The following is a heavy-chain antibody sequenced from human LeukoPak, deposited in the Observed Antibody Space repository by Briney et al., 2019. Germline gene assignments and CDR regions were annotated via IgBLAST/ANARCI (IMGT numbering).Heavy chain of an antibody. V-gene: IGHV4-59*01. J-gene: IGHJ4*02. Sequence: PSETLSLTCTVSGGSISSYYWSWIRQPPGKGLEWIGYIYYSGSTNYNPSLKSRVTISVDTSKNQFSLKLSSVSAADTVVYYCARAAMDFWSGYYPYYFDYWGQGTLVTVSS. D-gene: IGHD3-3*01. CDR2: IYYSGST. CDR1: GGSISSYY. CDR3: ARAAMDFWSGYYPYYFDY.